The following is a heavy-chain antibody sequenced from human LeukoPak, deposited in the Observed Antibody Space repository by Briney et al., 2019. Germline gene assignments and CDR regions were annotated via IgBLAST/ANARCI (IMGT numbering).Heavy chain of an antibody. Sequence: SETLSLTCAVSGGSISSTNWWSWVRQPPGKGLEWIGEIYHSGSTNYNPSLKSRVTISVDKSKNQFSLKLSSVTAADTAVYYCARVLIALPGFDSWGPGTPVTVSS. V-gene: IGHV4-4*02. J-gene: IGHJ4*02. D-gene: IGHD6-19*01. CDR1: GGSISSTNW. CDR2: IYHSGST. CDR3: ARVLIALPGFDS.